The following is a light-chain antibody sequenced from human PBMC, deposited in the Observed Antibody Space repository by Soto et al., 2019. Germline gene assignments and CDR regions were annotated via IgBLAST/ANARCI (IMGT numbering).Light chain of an antibody. V-gene: IGKV1-9*01. CDR2: AAS. J-gene: IGKJ1*01. CDR3: QQLNSYPRGAWT. CDR1: QGISSY. Sequence: DIQLTQSPSFLSASVGDRVTITCRASQGISSYLAWYQQKPGKAPKLLIYAASTLQSGVPSRFSGSGSGTEFTLTISSLQPEDFATYYCQQLNSYPRGAWTFGQGTKVEIK.